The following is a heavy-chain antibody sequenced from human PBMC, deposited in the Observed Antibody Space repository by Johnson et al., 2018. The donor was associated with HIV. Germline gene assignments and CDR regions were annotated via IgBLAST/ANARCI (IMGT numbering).Heavy chain of an antibody. J-gene: IGHJ3*02. CDR3: ARDGRDLVTRGSFDI. CDR2: IFSVGSA. CDR1: GITVSSNY. V-gene: IGHV3-66*02. D-gene: IGHD3-9*01. Sequence: VQLVESGGGLVQPGGSLRLSCAASGITVSSNYMSWVRQAPGKGLEWVSVIFSVGSAYYADSVKGRFFISRDNSKNMLYLQMTSLRPEDTAVYYCARDGRDLVTRGSFDIWGQGTVVTVSS.